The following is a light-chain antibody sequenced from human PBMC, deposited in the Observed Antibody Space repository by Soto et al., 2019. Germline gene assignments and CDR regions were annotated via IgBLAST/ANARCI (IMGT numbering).Light chain of an antibody. CDR1: QSLEYSDGNAY. V-gene: IGKV2-30*01. CDR3: MQGTHWPPT. J-gene: IGKJ1*01. Sequence: EVVMTQSPLSLPVTLGQPASISCRSSQSLEYSDGNAYLNWFHQRPGQSPRRLIYRASNRDSGVPDRFSGSWSGTDFTLKISRVDAEDVGVYYCMQGTHWPPTFGRGTKVEIK. CDR2: RAS.